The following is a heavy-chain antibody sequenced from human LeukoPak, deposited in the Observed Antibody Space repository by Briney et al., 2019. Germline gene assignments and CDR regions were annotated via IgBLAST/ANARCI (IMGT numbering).Heavy chain of an antibody. Sequence: PSETLSLTCSVSGGSISNDYWSWIRQPPGKGLEWIGHTYYTGSTNYNPSFMSRVTISVDTSKNQFSLKLSSVTAADTAVYYCARDRTMATIPGDAFDIWGQGTMVTVSS. J-gene: IGHJ3*02. CDR2: TYYTGST. D-gene: IGHD5-24*01. CDR1: GGSISNDY. CDR3: ARDRTMATIPGDAFDI. V-gene: IGHV4-59*01.